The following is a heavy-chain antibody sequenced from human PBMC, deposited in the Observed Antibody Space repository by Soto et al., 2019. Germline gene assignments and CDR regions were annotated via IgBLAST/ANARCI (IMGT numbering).Heavy chain of an antibody. CDR3: ARRISGYDLYYYYYMDV. D-gene: IGHD5-12*01. Sequence: SETLSLTCAVYGGSFSGYYWSWIRQPPGKGLEWIGYINYSGSTNYNPSLKSRVTISVDTSKNQFSLKLSSVTAADTAVYYCARRISGYDLYYYYYMDVWGKGTTVTVSS. V-gene: IGHV4-34*09. J-gene: IGHJ6*03. CDR2: INYSGST. CDR1: GGSFSGYY.